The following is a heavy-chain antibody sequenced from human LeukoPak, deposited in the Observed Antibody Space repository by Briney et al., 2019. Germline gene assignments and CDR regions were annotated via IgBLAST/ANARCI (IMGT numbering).Heavy chain of an antibody. CDR1: GYTFTSYG. CDR2: ISAYNGNT. Sequence: ASVKVSCTASGYTFTSYGISWVRQAPGQGLEWMGWISAYNGNTNYAQKLQGRVTMTTDTSTSTAYMELRSLRSDDTAVYYCARVDSSGWPPDAFDIWGQGTMVTVSS. J-gene: IGHJ3*02. V-gene: IGHV1-18*01. CDR3: ARVDSSGWPPDAFDI. D-gene: IGHD6-19*01.